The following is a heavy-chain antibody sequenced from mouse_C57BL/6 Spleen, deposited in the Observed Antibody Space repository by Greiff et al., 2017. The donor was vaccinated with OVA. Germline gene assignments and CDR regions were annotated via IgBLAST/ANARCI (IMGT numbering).Heavy chain of an antibody. V-gene: IGHV5-17*01. CDR2: ISSGSSTI. CDR3: ARDWDGAMDY. Sequence: EVQLVESGGGLVKPGGSLKLSCAASGFTFSDYGMHWVRQAPEKGLEWVAYISSGSSTIYYADTVKGRFTISRDNAKNTLFLKMTSLRSEDTDRDYCARDWDGAMDYWGQGTSVTVSS. J-gene: IGHJ4*01. CDR1: GFTFSDYG. D-gene: IGHD4-1*01.